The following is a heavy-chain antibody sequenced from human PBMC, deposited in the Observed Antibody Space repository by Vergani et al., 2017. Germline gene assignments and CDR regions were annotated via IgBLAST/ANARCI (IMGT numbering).Heavy chain of an antibody. D-gene: IGHD6-19*01. CDR2: IKQDGSEK. J-gene: IGHJ3*02. Sequence: EVQLVESGGGLVQPGGSLRLSCAASGFTFSSYWMSWVRQAPGKGLEWVANIKQDGSEKYYVDSVKGRFTISRDNAKNSLYLQMNSLRAEDTAVYYCARPAVAGPIDAVDIWGQGTMVTVSS. V-gene: IGHV3-7*01. CDR1: GFTFSSYW. CDR3: ARPAVAGPIDAVDI.